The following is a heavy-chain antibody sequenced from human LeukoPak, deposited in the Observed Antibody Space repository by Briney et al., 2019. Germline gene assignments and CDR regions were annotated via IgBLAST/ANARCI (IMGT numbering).Heavy chain of an antibody. CDR3: ASDTLSEIYDLGAFDI. D-gene: IGHD3-22*01. CDR2: IYTSGST. J-gene: IGHJ3*02. CDR1: GGFISSYY. V-gene: IGHV4-4*07. Sequence: SETLSLTCTVSGGFISSYYWSWIRQPAGKGLEWIGRIYTSGSTNYNPSLKSRVTMSVDTSKNQFSLKLSSVTAADTAVYYCASDTLSEIYDLGAFDIWGQGTMVTVSS.